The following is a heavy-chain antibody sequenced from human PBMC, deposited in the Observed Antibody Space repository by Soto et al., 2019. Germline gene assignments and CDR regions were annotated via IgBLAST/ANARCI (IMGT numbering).Heavy chain of an antibody. Sequence: ASVKVSCKASGYTFTSYDMHWVRQAPGQGLEWMGNIKPSGGGTTYAQKFQGRVTITRDTSTSTVYMEVSSLRSEDTAVYYCAREMPSTYYFDYWGQGAPVTVSS. D-gene: IGHD2-2*01. CDR3: AREMPSTYYFDY. CDR1: GYTFTSYD. J-gene: IGHJ4*02. CDR2: IKPSGGGT. V-gene: IGHV1-46*01.